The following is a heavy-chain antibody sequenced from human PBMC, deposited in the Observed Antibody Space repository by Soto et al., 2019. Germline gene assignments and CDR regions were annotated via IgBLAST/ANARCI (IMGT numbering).Heavy chain of an antibody. D-gene: IGHD2-21*02. CDR3: AREIVTAGGNNYFDP. CDR2: VYHTGDT. J-gene: IGHJ5*02. Sequence: SETLSLTCGVSGGTVTSSHWWSWVRQSPGRGLEWIGNVYHTGDTNFNPSLQSRVTFSVDKSNNQFSLRLTSVTAADTAVYFCAREIVTAGGNNYFDPWGPGTLVTAPQ. V-gene: IGHV4-4*02. CDR1: GGTVTSSHW.